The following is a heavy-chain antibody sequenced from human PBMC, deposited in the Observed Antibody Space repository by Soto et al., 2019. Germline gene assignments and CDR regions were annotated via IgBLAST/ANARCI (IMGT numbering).Heavy chain of an antibody. Sequence: GGSLRLSCAASGFTFSSYAMSWVRQAPGKGLEWVSAISGSGGSTYYADSVKGRFTISRDNSKNTLYLQMNSLRAEDTAVYYCATTNPRGVVVVPALSDFDYWGQGTLVTVSS. J-gene: IGHJ4*02. CDR2: ISGSGGST. D-gene: IGHD2-2*01. CDR3: ATTNPRGVVVVPALSDFDY. V-gene: IGHV3-23*01. CDR1: GFTFSSYA.